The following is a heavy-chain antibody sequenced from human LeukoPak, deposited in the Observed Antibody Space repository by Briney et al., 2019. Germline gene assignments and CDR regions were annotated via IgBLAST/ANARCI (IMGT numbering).Heavy chain of an antibody. D-gene: IGHD6-6*01. CDR2: ITRSSSYI. Sequence: PGGSLRLSCTASGFTFSTYSMNGVRQAPGKGLEWVASITRSSSYIFYVDSVKGRFTISRDNAKNSLHLQMDSLRAEDSAVYYCARSATSSSSRINWFDAWGQGTLVTVSS. CDR3: ARSATSSSSRINWFDA. J-gene: IGHJ5*02. V-gene: IGHV3-21*01. CDR1: GFTFSTYS.